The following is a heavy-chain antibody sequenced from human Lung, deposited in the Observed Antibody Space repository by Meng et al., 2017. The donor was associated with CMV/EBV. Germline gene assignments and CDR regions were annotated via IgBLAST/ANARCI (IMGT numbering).Heavy chain of an antibody. J-gene: IGHJ4*02. CDR3: ARMRGSGSEDY. Sequence: TCTVSGGPNENPNYSWSWSRHKPGKGLEWLGYSYYTGAYYNPSLASRIFISLDSSSNRYSLTLRAVTAADTALYFCARMRGSGSEDYWGPGTLVTVSS. V-gene: IGHV4-31*03. CDR2: SYYTGA. D-gene: IGHD3-10*01. CDR1: GGPNENPNYS.